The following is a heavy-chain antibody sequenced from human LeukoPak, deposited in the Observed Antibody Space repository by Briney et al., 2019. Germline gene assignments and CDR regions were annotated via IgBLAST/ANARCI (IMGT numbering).Heavy chain of an antibody. J-gene: IGHJ6*03. D-gene: IGHD5-18*01. CDR2: ISWNSGSI. CDR1: GFTFDDYA. V-gene: IGHV3-9*01. Sequence: PGGSLRLSCAASGFTFDDYAMHWVRQAPGKGLEWVSGISWNSGSIGYADSVKGRFTISRDNAKNSLYLQMNSLRAEDTALYYCAKEGYSYAHRHYYYYMDVWGKGTTVTISS. CDR3: AKEGYSYAHRHYYYYMDV.